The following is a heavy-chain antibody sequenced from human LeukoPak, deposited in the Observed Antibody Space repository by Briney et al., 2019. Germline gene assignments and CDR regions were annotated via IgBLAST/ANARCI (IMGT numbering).Heavy chain of an antibody. J-gene: IGHJ4*02. CDR1: GFTFTSYA. Sequence: SGGSLRLSRTASGFTFTSYAMSWVRQAPGKGLEWVSAISGSGSKTYYADSVKGRFTISRDNSKNTVYLQMNSLRAEDTAVYYCAKWGFLEWLLSMFDYWGQGTLVTVSS. D-gene: IGHD3-3*01. CDR3: AKWGFLEWLLSMFDY. V-gene: IGHV3-23*01. CDR2: ISGSGSKT.